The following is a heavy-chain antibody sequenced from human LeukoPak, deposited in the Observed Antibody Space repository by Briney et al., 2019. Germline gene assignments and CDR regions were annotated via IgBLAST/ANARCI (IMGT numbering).Heavy chain of an antibody. J-gene: IGHJ4*02. D-gene: IGHD5-24*01. CDR2: ISWNSGSI. CDR3: ARTPRDGYNSLEY. CDR1: GFTFDDYA. V-gene: IGHV3-9*01. Sequence: GGSLRLSCAASGFTFDDYAMHWVRQAPGKGLEWVSGISWNSGSIGYADSVKGRFTISRDNSKNTLYLQMNSLRGEDTAVYFCARTPRDGYNSLEYWGQGTLVTVSS.